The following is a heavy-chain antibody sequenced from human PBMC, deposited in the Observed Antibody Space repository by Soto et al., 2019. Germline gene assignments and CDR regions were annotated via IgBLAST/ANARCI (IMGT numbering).Heavy chain of an antibody. V-gene: IGHV1-69*13. D-gene: IGHD2-15*01. CDR2: IIPIFGTA. CDR1: GGTFSSYA. J-gene: IGHJ6*02. Sequence: ASVKVSCKASGGTFSSYAISWVRQAPGQGLEWMGGIIPIFGTANYAQKFQGRVTITADESTSTAYMELSSLRSEDTAVYYCARVQVAATGEYYYYGVDVWGQGTTVTVSS. CDR3: ARVQVAATGEYYYYGVDV.